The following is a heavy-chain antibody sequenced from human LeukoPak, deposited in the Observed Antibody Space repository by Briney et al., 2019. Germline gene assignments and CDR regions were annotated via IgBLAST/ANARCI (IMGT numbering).Heavy chain of an antibody. D-gene: IGHD3-22*01. V-gene: IGHV5-51*01. Sequence: GESLKISCKGSGYSFTSFWIGWVRQMPGKGLEWMAMIYPGDSDTRYSPSFQGHVTISADKSISTAYLQWSSLKASDTAMYYCARLGYDSSGYYYFIDYWGQGTLVTVSS. CDR3: ARLGYDSSGYYYFIDY. CDR1: GYSFTSFW. CDR2: IYPGDSDT. J-gene: IGHJ4*02.